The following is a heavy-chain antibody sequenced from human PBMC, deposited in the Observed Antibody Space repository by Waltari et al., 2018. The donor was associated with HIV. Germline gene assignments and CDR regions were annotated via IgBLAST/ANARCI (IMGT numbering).Heavy chain of an antibody. CDR1: GFTFSDAG. CDR3: ATLGGGTRDY. D-gene: IGHD3-16*01. Sequence: EVQLVDSGGGLVKPGGSLRLSCAASGFTFSDAGVGWVRQAPGEGLEGVGRIKSQMDGGTTDYAATMKGRFTISGDESKNTLYLQMNSLKVEDTAMYYCATLGGGTRDYWGQGTLVTVSS. CDR2: IKSQMDGGTT. J-gene: IGHJ4*02. V-gene: IGHV3-15*01.